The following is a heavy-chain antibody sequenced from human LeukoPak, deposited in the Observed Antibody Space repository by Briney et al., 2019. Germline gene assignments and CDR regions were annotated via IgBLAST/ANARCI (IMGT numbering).Heavy chain of an antibody. V-gene: IGHV3-33*01. Sequence: PGRSLRLSCAASGFTFSSYDMHWVRQAPGKGLEWVAVMWYDGRDEYYADSVKGRFTISRDNSKNTLYLQMNSLRAEDTAVYYCARDPGCSGGSCYRDDYWGQGTLVTVSS. CDR2: MWYDGRDE. CDR1: GFTFSSYD. J-gene: IGHJ4*02. CDR3: ARDPGCSGGSCYRDDY. D-gene: IGHD2-15*01.